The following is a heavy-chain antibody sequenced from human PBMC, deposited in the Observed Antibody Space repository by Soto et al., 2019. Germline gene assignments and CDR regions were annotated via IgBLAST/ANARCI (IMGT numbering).Heavy chain of an antibody. D-gene: IGHD3-16*01. Sequence: PSETLSLTCTVSSASISSTNYTWGWIRQPPGKGLEWIGSIYYSGSTYYNPSLNSRVTISVDTSKNQFSLKLSSVTAADTAVYYCARHNGPLYVGYYYDMDVWGQGTTVTVSS. CDR2: IYYSGST. CDR1: SASISSTNYT. J-gene: IGHJ6*02. CDR3: ARHNGPLYVGYYYDMDV. V-gene: IGHV4-39*01.